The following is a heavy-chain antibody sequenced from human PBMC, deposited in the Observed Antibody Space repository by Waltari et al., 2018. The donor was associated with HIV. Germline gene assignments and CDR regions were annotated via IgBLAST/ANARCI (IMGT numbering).Heavy chain of an antibody. J-gene: IGHJ6*02. CDR2: IIPLFGEA. CDR3: ARVPDRSGYQRYAMDV. D-gene: IGHD3-22*01. V-gene: IGHV1-69*01. CDR1: EATVPAPA. Sequence: QVKWGRPGLEGRNPGPRGKVSASPLEATVPAPATRWVRQAPGQGLEWMGAIIPLFGEANYAQKFQGRLTITADESTSTAYMELSSLRSEDTAVYYCARVPDRSGYQRYAMDVWGQGTTVTVS.